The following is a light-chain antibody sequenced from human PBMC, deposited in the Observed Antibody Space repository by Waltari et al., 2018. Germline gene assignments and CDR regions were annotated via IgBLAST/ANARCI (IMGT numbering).Light chain of an antibody. Sequence: QSVLTQPPSVSGAPGQRVTISCTGSSPTIGAGYDVHWYQQLPGTAPKLLIYGNSNRPSGVPDRFSGSKSGTSASLAITGLQAEDEADYYCQSYDSSLSGFVVFGGGTKLTVL. J-gene: IGLJ2*01. CDR3: QSYDSSLSGFVV. CDR2: GNS. CDR1: SPTIGAGYD. V-gene: IGLV1-40*01.